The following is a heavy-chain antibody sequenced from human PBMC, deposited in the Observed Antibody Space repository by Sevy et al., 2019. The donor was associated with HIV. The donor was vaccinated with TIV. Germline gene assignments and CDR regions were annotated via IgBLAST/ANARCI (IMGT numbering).Heavy chain of an antibody. J-gene: IGHJ4*02. Sequence: GGSLRLSCTASGFTFGDYCMSWVRQAPGKGLEWVAFLKSDVYGGTVDHAAAVRGRFVISRDDSKTIAYLQMNNLKTEDTAVYYCTRRKAAQSIFDYWGQGALVTVSS. D-gene: IGHD6-13*01. V-gene: IGHV3-49*04. CDR1: GFTFGDYC. CDR3: TRRKAAQSIFDY. CDR2: LKSDVYGGTV.